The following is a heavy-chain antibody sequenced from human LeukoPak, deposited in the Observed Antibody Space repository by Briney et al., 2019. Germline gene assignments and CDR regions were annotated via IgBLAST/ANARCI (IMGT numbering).Heavy chain of an antibody. CDR3: ARETSYCSGGSCYFWFDP. V-gene: IGHV3-20*04. Sequence: PGGSLRPSCAASGFTFDDYGMSWVRQAPGKGLEWVSGINWNGGSTGYADSVKGRFTISRDNAKNSLYLQMNSLRAEDTALYYCARETSYCSGGSCYFWFDPWGQGTLVTVSS. J-gene: IGHJ5*02. D-gene: IGHD2-15*01. CDR2: INWNGGST. CDR1: GFTFDDYG.